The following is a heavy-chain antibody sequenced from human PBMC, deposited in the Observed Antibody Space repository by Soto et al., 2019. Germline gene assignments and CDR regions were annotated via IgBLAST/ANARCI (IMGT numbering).Heavy chain of an antibody. Sequence: SETLSLTCTVSGDSISGYYWSWIRKSAGKGLEWIGRIYATGTTDYNPSLKSRVMMSVDTSKKQFSLRLRSVTAADTAVYYCVRDGTKTLRDWFDPWGQGISVTGSS. CDR3: VRDGTKTLRDWFDP. J-gene: IGHJ5*02. D-gene: IGHD1-1*01. CDR1: GDSISGYY. V-gene: IGHV4-4*07. CDR2: IYATGTT.